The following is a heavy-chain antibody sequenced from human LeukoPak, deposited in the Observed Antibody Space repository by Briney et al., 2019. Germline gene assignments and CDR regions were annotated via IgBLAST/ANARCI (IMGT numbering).Heavy chain of an antibody. CDR1: GYTFTSYY. D-gene: IGHD6-19*01. Sequence: GASVKVSCKASGYTFTSYYMHWVRQAPGQGLEWMGIINPSGGSTSYAQKLQGRVTMTTDTSTSTAYMELRSLRSDDTAVYYCARVAVAGLYYYYYYMDVWGKGTTVTISS. CDR3: ARVAVAGLYYYYYYMDV. J-gene: IGHJ6*03. V-gene: IGHV1-46*01. CDR2: INPSGGST.